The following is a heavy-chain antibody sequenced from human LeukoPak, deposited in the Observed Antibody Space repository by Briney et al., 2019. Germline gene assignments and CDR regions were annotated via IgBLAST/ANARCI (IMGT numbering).Heavy chain of an antibody. CDR2: INSDGRTT. CDR1: EFTFSSYW. CDR3: AREGYYDSSGYSIRFSY. Sequence: GGSLRLSCEASEFTFSSYWMHWVRQAPGKGLVWVSRINSDGRTTIYAGSVKGRFTISRDNAKNTLYLQMNSLRAEDTAVYYCAREGYYDSSGYSIRFSYWGQGTLVTVSS. J-gene: IGHJ4*02. V-gene: IGHV3-74*01. D-gene: IGHD3-22*01.